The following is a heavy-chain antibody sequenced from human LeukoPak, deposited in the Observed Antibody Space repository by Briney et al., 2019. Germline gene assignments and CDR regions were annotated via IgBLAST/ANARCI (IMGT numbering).Heavy chain of an antibody. V-gene: IGHV4-34*01. J-gene: IGHJ5*02. CDR1: GGSFSGYY. Sequence: AETLSLTCAVYGGSFSGYYWSWIRQPPGKGLEWIGEINHSGSTNDNPSLKSRVTISVDKSKNQFSLKLSSVTAADTAVYYCARNGEYSSSSSWFDPWGQGTLVTVSS. CDR2: INHSGST. D-gene: IGHD6-6*01. CDR3: ARNGEYSSSSSWFDP.